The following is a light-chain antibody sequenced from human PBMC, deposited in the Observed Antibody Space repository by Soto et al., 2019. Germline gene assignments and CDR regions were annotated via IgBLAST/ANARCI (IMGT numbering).Light chain of an antibody. V-gene: IGKV3-20*01. CDR3: QQYGSSPWT. J-gene: IGKJ1*01. CDR1: QTIRSNY. CDR2: GAS. Sequence: ETVLTQSPGTLSLSPGDRATLSCRASQTIRSNYLAWYRQTPGQAPRLLIYGASNRATGIADRFSGSGSETDFTLIISTLEPEDFALYYWQQYGSSPWTFGQGTKVEIK.